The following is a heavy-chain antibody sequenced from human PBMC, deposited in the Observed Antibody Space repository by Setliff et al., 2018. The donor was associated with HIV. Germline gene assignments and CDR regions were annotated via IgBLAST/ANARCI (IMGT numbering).Heavy chain of an antibody. Sequence: GESLRLSCAASGFTFSDYYMSWIRQAPGKGLEWVSYISGSSSYTIYADSVRGRFTISRDNAKNSLYLQMNSLRAEDTAVYYCARGSVAPSTYGMEVWGQGTTVTVS. CDR3: ARGSVAPSTYGMEV. D-gene: IGHD5-12*01. J-gene: IGHJ6*02. CDR1: GFTFSDYY. CDR2: ISGSSSYT. V-gene: IGHV3-11*05.